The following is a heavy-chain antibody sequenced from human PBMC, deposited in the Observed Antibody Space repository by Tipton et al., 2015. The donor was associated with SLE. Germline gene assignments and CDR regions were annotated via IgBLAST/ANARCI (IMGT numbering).Heavy chain of an antibody. J-gene: IGHJ3*01. V-gene: IGHV3-23*01. CDR2: ISETGDST. D-gene: IGHD5-24*01. Sequence: NWIRQHPGKGLEWVSSISETGDSTHYADSVKGRFTISRDNSKSTLYLQMSSLRAEDTAVYYCAKQFVDVWGQGTMVIVSS. CDR3: AKQFVDV.